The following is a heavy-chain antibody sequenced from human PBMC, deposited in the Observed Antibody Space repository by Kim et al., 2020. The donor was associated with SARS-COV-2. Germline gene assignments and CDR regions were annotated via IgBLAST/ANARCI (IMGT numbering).Heavy chain of an antibody. J-gene: IGHJ6*01. V-gene: IGHV4-34*01. CDR3: ARLRLLLPLYYYYGMDV. CDR2: INHSGST. D-gene: IGHD3-22*01. CDR1: GGSFSGYY. Sequence: SETLSLTCAVYGGSFSGYYWSWIRQPPGKGLEWIGEINHSGSTNYNPSLKSRVTISVDTSKNQFSLKLSSVTAADPAVYYCARLRLLLPLYYYYGMDVLG.